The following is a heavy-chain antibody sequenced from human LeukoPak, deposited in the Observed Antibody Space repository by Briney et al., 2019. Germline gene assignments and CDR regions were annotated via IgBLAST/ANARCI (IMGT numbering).Heavy chain of an antibody. CDR3: TRLADSSGWYGGFDY. D-gene: IGHD6-19*01. CDR2: IRSKANNYAT. V-gene: IGHV3-73*01. Sequence: GGSLRLSCAASGFTFSGSAMHWVRQASGKGLEWVGRIRSKANNYATAYAASVKGRFTISRDDSKNTAYLQMNSLKTEDTAVYYCTRLADSSGWYGGFDYWGQGTLVTVSS. CDR1: GFTFSGSA. J-gene: IGHJ4*02.